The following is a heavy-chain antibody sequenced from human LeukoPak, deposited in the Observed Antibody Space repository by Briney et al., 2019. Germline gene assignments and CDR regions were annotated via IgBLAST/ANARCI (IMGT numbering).Heavy chain of an antibody. J-gene: IGHJ4*02. D-gene: IGHD2-15*01. Sequence: SETLSLTCAVYGGSFSGYYWSWIRQPPGKGLEWIGEINHSGSTNYNPSPKSRVTISVDTSKNQFSLKLSSVTAADTAVYYCARGRGYCSGGSCYLYYFDYWGQGTLVTVSS. CDR3: ARGRGYCSGGSCYLYYFDY. CDR1: GGSFSGYY. V-gene: IGHV4-34*01. CDR2: INHSGST.